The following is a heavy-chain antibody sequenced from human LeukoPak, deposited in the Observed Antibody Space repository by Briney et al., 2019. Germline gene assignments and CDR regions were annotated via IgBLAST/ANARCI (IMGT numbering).Heavy chain of an antibody. CDR1: GFTFSSYA. V-gene: IGHV3-30*01. CDR2: ISYDGSNK. D-gene: IGHD1-26*01. J-gene: IGHJ3*02. Sequence: PGGSLRLSCADAGFTFSSYAMHWVRQAPGRGVGWVAVISYDGSNKYYADSVKGRFTISRDNSKNTLYLQMNSLRAEDTAVYYCARVYGRDAFDIWGQGTMVTVSS. CDR3: ARVYGRDAFDI.